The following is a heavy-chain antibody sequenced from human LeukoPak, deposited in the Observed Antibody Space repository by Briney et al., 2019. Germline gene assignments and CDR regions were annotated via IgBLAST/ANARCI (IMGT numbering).Heavy chain of an antibody. D-gene: IGHD2-2*02. V-gene: IGHV3-23*01. J-gene: IGHJ4*02. Sequence: GGSLRLSCVASGFTFSSYFMSWVRQAPGKGLEWVSSITGSGAGTYYVDFVKGRFTISRDNSKNTLYLEMNSLRGDDTAVYYCATRGAVIPAAIYYFDCWGQGTLVTVSS. CDR2: ITGSGAGT. CDR1: GFTFSSYF. CDR3: ATRGAVIPAAIYYFDC.